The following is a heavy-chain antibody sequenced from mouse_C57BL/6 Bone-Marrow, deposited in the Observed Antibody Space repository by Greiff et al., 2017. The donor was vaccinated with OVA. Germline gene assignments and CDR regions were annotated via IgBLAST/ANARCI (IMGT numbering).Heavy chain of an antibody. V-gene: IGHV5-4*03. D-gene: IGHD2-1*01. J-gene: IGHJ2*01. CDR2: ISDGGSYT. CDR3: ARAGLYYPYYFDY. Sequence: VKLQESGGGLVKPGGSLKLSCAASGFTFSSYAMSWVRQTPEKRLEWVATISDGGSYTYYPDNVKGRFTISRDNAKNNLYLQMSHLKSEDTAMYYCARAGLYYPYYFDYWGQGTTLTVSS. CDR1: GFTFSSYA.